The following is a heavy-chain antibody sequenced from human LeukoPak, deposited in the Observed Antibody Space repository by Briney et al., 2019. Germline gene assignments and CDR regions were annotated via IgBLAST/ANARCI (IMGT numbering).Heavy chain of an antibody. Sequence: SETLSLTCAVYGGSFSGYYWSWIRQPPGKGLEWIGEINHSGSTNYNPSLKSRVTISVDTSKNQFSLKLSSVTAADTAVYYCARAQWLRPNDAFDIWGQGTMVTVSS. D-gene: IGHD5-12*01. J-gene: IGHJ3*02. V-gene: IGHV4-34*01. CDR3: ARAQWLRPNDAFDI. CDR1: GGSFSGYY. CDR2: INHSGST.